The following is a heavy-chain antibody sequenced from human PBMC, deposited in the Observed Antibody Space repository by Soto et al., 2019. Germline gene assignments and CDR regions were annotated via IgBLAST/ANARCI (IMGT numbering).Heavy chain of an antibody. Sequence: ASVKVSCKASGYTFTSYGIIWLRQAPGPGLEWMGWISAYHGNTNYAQKLHGRVTMTTDTSTSTAYMEQRSLRSDDTAVYYCAREDLGYCSSTSCYGYAFDIWGQGTMVTV. V-gene: IGHV1-18*04. CDR3: AREDLGYCSSTSCYGYAFDI. CDR1: GYTFTSYG. CDR2: ISAYHGNT. D-gene: IGHD2-2*01. J-gene: IGHJ3*02.